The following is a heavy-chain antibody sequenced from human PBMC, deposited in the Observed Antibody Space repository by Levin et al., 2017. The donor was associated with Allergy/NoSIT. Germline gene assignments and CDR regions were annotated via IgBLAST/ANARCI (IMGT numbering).Heavy chain of an antibody. CDR1: GFTFSDYA. D-gene: IGHD6-19*01. CDR2: ITGGGGST. J-gene: IGHJ3*01. V-gene: IGHV3-23*01. CDR3: AKKLGGTSGFSFDV. Sequence: GESLKISCAASGFTFSDYAMTWVRQAPGKGLEWVSVITGGGGSTYYGDSVKGRFTVSRDNSKNTLYLELNSLRAEDTAVYYCAKKLGGTSGFSFDVWGQGTMVTVSS.